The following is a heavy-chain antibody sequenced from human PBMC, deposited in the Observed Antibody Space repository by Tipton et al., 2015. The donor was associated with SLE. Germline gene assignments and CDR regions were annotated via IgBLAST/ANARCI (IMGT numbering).Heavy chain of an antibody. CDR2: ISGSGSTI. D-gene: IGHD2-8*02. J-gene: IGHJ4*02. V-gene: IGHV3-48*03. Sequence: QLVQSGGGLVQPGGSLRLSCAASGFTFSSYEMNWVRQAPGKGLEWVSYISGSGSTIYYADSVKGRFTISRDNAKNSVYLQMNSLSADDTAVYYCARAHSNYWSGYFGYWGQGAPVTVSS. CDR3: ARAHSNYWSGYFGY. CDR1: GFTFSSYE.